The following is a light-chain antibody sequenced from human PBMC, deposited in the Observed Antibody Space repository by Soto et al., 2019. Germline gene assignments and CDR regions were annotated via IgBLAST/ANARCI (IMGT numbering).Light chain of an antibody. J-gene: IGKJ1*01. Sequence: EIVMTQSPATLSALPGQRATLSCRASQSVSSNLAWYQQKPGQANRIIIYGESTRATGIQDRFSGSGSGTDFTLTIRRMEPEDFAVYYCKQYGSSLWPFGQGKKVDLK. V-gene: IGKV3-20*01. CDR1: QSVSSN. CDR3: KQYGSSLWP. CDR2: GES.